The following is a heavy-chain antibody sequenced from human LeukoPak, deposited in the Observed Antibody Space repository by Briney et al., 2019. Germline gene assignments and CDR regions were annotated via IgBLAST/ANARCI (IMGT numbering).Heavy chain of an antibody. V-gene: IGHV3-53*01. Sequence: GGSLRLSCAASGFTVDSNYLSWVRQAPGKGLEWVSTIYTGGNTYYAASVKGRFTISRDFSKNTVFLHMNSLRAEDTAMYYCARGDDSGYYDYFDYWGQGALVAVSS. CDR3: ARGDDSGYYDYFDY. CDR2: IYTGGNT. D-gene: IGHD3-22*01. J-gene: IGHJ4*02. CDR1: GFTVDSNY.